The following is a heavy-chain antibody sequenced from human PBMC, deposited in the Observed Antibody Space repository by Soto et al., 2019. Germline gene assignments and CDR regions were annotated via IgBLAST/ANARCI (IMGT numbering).Heavy chain of an antibody. D-gene: IGHD6-13*01. CDR1: GGSFSGYY. J-gene: IGHJ4*02. CDR3: AREGYSSSWYRY. V-gene: IGHV4-34*01. Sequence: QVQLQQWGAGLLKPSETLSLTCAVYGGSFSGYYWSWTRQPPGKGLEWIGEINHSGSTNYNPSLKSRVTISVDTSKNQFSLKLSSVTAADTAVYYCAREGYSSSWYRYWGQGTLVTVSS. CDR2: INHSGST.